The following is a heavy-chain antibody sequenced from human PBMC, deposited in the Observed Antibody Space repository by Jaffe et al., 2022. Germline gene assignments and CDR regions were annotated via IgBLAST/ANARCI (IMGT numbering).Heavy chain of an antibody. J-gene: IGHJ3*02. CDR1: GYSFTSYW. Sequence: EVQLVQSGAEVKKPGESLKISCKGSGYSFTSYWIGWVRQMPGKGLEWMGIIYPGDSDTRYSPSFQGQVTISADKSISTAYLQWSSLKASDTAMYYCARAYPDGGVATQNDAFDIWGQGTMVTVSS. V-gene: IGHV5-51*03. D-gene: IGHD5-12*01. CDR2: IYPGDSDT. CDR3: ARAYPDGGVATQNDAFDI.